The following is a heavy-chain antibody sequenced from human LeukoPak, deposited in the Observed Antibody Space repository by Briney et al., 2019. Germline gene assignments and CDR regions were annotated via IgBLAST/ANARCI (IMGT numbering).Heavy chain of an antibody. CDR2: IYYSGST. D-gene: IGHD3-22*01. CDR3: ARSISGYYFSSFDY. CDR1: GGSISSYY. J-gene: IGHJ4*02. V-gene: IGHV4-59*01. Sequence: SETLSLTCTVSGGSISSYYWSWIRQPPGKGQEWIGYIYYSGSTNYNPSLKSRVTISVDTSKNQFSLKLSSVTAADTAVYYCARSISGYYFSSFDYWGQGTLVTVSS.